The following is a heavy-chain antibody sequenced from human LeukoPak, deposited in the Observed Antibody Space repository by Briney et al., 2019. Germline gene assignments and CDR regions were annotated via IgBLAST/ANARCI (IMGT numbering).Heavy chain of an antibody. CDR2: ISYDGSNK. Sequence: GRSLRLSCAASGFTFSSYGTHWVRQAPGKGLEWVAVISYDGSNKYYADSVKGRFTISRDNSKNTLYLQMNSLRAEDTAVYYCAKDPNLYGDYYFDYWGQGTLVTVSS. D-gene: IGHD4-17*01. V-gene: IGHV3-30*18. J-gene: IGHJ4*02. CDR1: GFTFSSYG. CDR3: AKDPNLYGDYYFDY.